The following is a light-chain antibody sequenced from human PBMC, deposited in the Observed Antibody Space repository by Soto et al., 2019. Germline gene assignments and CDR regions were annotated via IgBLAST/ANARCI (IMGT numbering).Light chain of an antibody. Sequence: SYELTQPPSVSVAPGQTTRITCGENNIGSKSVHWYQQMPGQAPVLVVYDDSDRPSGIPERFSGSNSGNTATLTISRVEAGDEADYYCSSYAGGKNFYVFGTGTKLTVL. CDR3: SSYAGGKNFYV. V-gene: IGLV3-21*02. J-gene: IGLJ1*01. CDR1: NIGSKS. CDR2: DDS.